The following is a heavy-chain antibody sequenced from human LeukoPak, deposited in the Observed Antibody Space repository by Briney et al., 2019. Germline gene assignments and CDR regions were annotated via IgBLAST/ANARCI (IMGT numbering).Heavy chain of an antibody. Sequence: PSETLSLTCTVSGGSISSYYWSWIRQPPGKGLEWIGYIYYSGSTNYNPSLKSRVTISVDTSKNQFPLKLSSVTAADTAVYYCARIFRSGSYYFDYWGQGTLVTVSS. CDR3: ARIFRSGSYYFDY. CDR2: IYYSGST. D-gene: IGHD1-26*01. J-gene: IGHJ4*02. V-gene: IGHV4-59*01. CDR1: GGSISSYY.